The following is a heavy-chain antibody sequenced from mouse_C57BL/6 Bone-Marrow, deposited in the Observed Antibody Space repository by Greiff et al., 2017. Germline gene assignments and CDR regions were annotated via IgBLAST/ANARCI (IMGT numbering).Heavy chain of an antibody. CDR2: INPNNGGS. Sequence: VQLQQSGPELVKPGASVKITCKASGYTFTDYNMDWVKQSHGKSLEWIGDINPNNGGSIYNQKFKGKATLTVDKSSITAYMELRSLTSEDTAVYYCVRSNYPFFDYWGQGTTLTVSS. D-gene: IGHD2-5*01. V-gene: IGHV1-18*01. CDR3: VRSNYPFFDY. CDR1: GYTFTDYN. J-gene: IGHJ2*01.